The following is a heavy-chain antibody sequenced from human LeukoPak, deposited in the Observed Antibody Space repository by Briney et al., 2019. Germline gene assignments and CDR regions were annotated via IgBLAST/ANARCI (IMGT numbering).Heavy chain of an antibody. D-gene: IGHD1-26*01. J-gene: IGHJ4*02. CDR2: INPNSGGT. CDR1: GYTFTDYY. CDR3: AGTSGSYSPFDY. Sequence: ASVKVSCKTSGYTFTDYYMHWVRQAPGQGLEWMGWINPNSGGTNYAQNFQGRVTMTRDTSISTAYMELSSLRSEDTAVYYCAGTSGSYSPFDYWGQGTLVTVSS. V-gene: IGHV1-2*02.